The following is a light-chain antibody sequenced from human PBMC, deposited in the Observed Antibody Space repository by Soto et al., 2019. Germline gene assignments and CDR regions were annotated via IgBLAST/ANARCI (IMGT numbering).Light chain of an antibody. CDR3: QQRSNWPPGKFT. CDR2: DAS. V-gene: IGKV3-11*01. CDR1: QSVSSY. J-gene: IGKJ3*01. Sequence: EIVLTQSPATLSLSPGERATLSCRASQSVSSYLAWYQQKPVQAPRLLIYDASNRATSIPARFSGSGSGTDFTLTISSLEPEDFAVYYCQQRSNWPPGKFTFGPGTKVDIK.